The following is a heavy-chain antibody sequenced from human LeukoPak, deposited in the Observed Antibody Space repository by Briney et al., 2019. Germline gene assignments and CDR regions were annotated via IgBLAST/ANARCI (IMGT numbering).Heavy chain of an antibody. J-gene: IGHJ3*02. Sequence: GGSLRLSCAAFGFIFDDSAMHWVRQAPGKGLEWVSGITWNGDSIGYADSVKGRFTISRDNAKNSLYLQMNSLRPEDTALYYCVKDKHSSSSVDTFDIWGQGTMVTVSS. D-gene: IGHD6-6*01. CDR3: VKDKHSSSSVDTFDI. CDR1: GFIFDDSA. CDR2: ITWNGDSI. V-gene: IGHV3-9*01.